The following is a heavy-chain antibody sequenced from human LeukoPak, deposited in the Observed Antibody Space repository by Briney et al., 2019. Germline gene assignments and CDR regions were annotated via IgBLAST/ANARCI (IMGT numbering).Heavy chain of an antibody. Sequence: GASVQVSCKASGYTFNDYFMHWVRQAPGQGFEWMGWMNPNNGDTGYVYKFQGRVTMTRNTSISTAYMELSSLRSEDTAVYYCARDSKVGGAFDIWGQGTMVTVSS. CDR2: MNPNNGDT. D-gene: IGHD1-26*01. CDR1: GYTFNDYF. V-gene: IGHV1-8*02. J-gene: IGHJ3*02. CDR3: ARDSKVGGAFDI.